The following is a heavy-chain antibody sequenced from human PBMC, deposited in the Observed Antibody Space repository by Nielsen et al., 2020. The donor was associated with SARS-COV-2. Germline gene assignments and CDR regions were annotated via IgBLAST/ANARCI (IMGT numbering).Heavy chain of an antibody. CDR1: GYTFTTYY. D-gene: IGHD3-10*01. CDR2: VNPTDGST. Sequence: ASVKVSCKASGYTFTTYYMQWVRQAPGQGLEWMGLVNPTDGSTIYAPKFQDRVTMTRDTSTSTAYMELRSLRSDDTALYFCARVTTYKYTSGSSDFDYWGQGTLVTVSS. J-gene: IGHJ4*02. V-gene: IGHV1-46*01. CDR3: ARVTTYKYTSGSSDFDY.